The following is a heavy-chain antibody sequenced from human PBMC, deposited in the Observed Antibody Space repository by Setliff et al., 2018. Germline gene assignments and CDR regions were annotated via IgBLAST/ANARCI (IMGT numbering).Heavy chain of an antibody. D-gene: IGHD1-26*01. V-gene: IGHV4-59*08. CDR2: MYYSGNT. CDR1: GDSMSNYY. Sequence: PSETLSLTCTVSGDSMSNYYWNWIRQPPGKGLEWIGYMYYSGNTNYNPSLKSRVTISVDTAKTQFSLRLISVTAADTAVYYCARHLSSGSYYGGAYYYMDVWGKGTTVTVSS. J-gene: IGHJ6*03. CDR3: ARHLSSGSYYGGAYYYMDV.